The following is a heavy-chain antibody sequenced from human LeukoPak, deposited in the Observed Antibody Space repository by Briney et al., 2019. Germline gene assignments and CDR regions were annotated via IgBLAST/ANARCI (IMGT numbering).Heavy chain of an antibody. Sequence: GASVKVSCKASRYTFTSYFIHWVRQAPGQGLEWMGFINPTDGITTYAQRSQGRITMTRDTSTGTVYMELSSLGSDDTAVYYCARKVDWGHYFDYWGQGTLVTVST. D-gene: IGHD3-9*01. CDR1: RYTFTSYF. CDR2: INPTDGIT. CDR3: ARKVDWGHYFDY. J-gene: IGHJ4*02. V-gene: IGHV1-46*01.